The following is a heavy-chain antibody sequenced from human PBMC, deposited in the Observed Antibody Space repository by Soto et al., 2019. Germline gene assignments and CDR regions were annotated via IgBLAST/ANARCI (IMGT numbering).Heavy chain of an antibody. CDR3: ARPFPDRTYYYSGMDV. V-gene: IGHV3-23*01. CDR1: GFNFSDFA. CDR2: ISRSGDRT. D-gene: IGHD3-10*01. Sequence: DVHLSQSGGGLVQPGGSLSLSCAASGFNFSDFAMRWVRQAPGKGLEWVATISRSGDRTFYADSVRGPLIVSRDNSKDALFLQLSNLRGYDSALYYCARPFPDRTYYYSGMDVWGQGTTVTVSS. J-gene: IGHJ6*02.